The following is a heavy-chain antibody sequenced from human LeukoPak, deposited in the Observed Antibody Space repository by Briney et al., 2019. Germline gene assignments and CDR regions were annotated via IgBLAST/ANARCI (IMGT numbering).Heavy chain of an antibody. V-gene: IGHV3-7*03. Sequence: QTGGSLRLSCAASGFTFSSYWMSWVRQAPGKGLEWVANINQDGSEKYYVDSVKGRFTISRDNSKNTLYLQMNSLRAEDTAVYYCAKDPGRNRAYWGQGTLVTVSS. CDR3: AKDPGRNRAY. D-gene: IGHD1-14*01. CDR2: INQDGSEK. J-gene: IGHJ4*02. CDR1: GFTFSSYW.